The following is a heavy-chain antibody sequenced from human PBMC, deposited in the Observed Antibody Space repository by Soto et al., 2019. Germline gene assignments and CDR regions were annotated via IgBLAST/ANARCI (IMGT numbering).Heavy chain of an antibody. CDR3: ARGSLYYYDSSGYYGY. CDR1: GYTFTSYD. CDR2: MNPNSGNT. V-gene: IGHV1-8*01. D-gene: IGHD3-22*01. J-gene: IGHJ4*02. Sequence: ASVKVSCKASGYTFTSYDINWVRQATGQGLEWMGWMNPNSGNTGYAQKFQGRVTMTRNTSISTAYIELSSLRSEDTAVYYCARGSLYYYDSSGYYGYWGQGTLVTVSS.